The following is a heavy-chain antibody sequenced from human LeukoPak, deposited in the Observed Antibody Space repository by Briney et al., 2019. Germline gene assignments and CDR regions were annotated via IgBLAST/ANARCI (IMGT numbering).Heavy chain of an antibody. CDR3: ARFYDSSGSFDY. V-gene: IGHV3-30-3*01. CDR1: GFTFSSYA. J-gene: IGHJ4*02. D-gene: IGHD3-22*01. CDR2: ISYDGSNK. Sequence: PGRSLRLSCAASGFTFSSYAMHWVRQAPGKGLEWVAVISYDGSNKYYADSVKGRFTISRDNSKNTLYLQMNSLRAEDTAVYYCARFYDSSGSFDYWGQGTLVTVSS.